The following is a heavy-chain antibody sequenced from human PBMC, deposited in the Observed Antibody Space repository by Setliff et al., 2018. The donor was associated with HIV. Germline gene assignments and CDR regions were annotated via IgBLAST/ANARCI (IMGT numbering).Heavy chain of an antibody. V-gene: IGHV4-39*07. Sequence: PSETLSLTCTVSGGSISGGVHYWSWIRQHPGKGLEWIGKINYSGSTDYNSSLRSRVTISVDTSKNQISLKLTSVTAADTAVYYCAGGEVRSRYVSSRAPFYHYYYYMDVWGKGTTVTVSS. CDR1: GGSISGGVHY. D-gene: IGHD6-13*01. J-gene: IGHJ6*03. CDR3: AGGEVRSRYVSSRAPFYHYYYYMDV. CDR2: INYSGST.